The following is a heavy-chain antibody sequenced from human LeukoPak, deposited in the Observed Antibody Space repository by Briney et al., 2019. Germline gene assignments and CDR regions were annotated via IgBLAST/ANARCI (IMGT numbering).Heavy chain of an antibody. CDR2: IYPGDSDT. D-gene: IGHD6-13*01. V-gene: IGHV5-51*01. CDR1: GYSFTSYW. J-gene: IGHJ4*02. Sequence: KPGESLKISCKCSGYSFTSYWIGWVRQMPGKGLEWMGIIYPGDSDTRYSPSFQGQVTISADKSISTAYLQWSSLKASDTAMYYCARDLGAVGSAAGLWGRGTQVTVSS. CDR3: ARDLGAVGSAAGL.